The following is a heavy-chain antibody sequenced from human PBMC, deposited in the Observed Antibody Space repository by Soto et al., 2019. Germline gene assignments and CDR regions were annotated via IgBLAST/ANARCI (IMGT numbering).Heavy chain of an antibody. CDR1: GFTFTNAW. J-gene: IGHJ6*02. CDR2: IKSKVDGGTT. Sequence: EVQLVESGGGLVKPGGSLRLSCAASGFTFTNAWMNWVRQAPGKGLEWIGRIKSKVDGGTTEYAAPVKVRFNITRDDSKKTLYLQMKSLKTEDTAVYFCTTALVVTHNHQDFGMDVWGQGTTVTVSS. CDR3: TTALVVTHNHQDFGMDV. D-gene: IGHD2-15*01. V-gene: IGHV3-15*01.